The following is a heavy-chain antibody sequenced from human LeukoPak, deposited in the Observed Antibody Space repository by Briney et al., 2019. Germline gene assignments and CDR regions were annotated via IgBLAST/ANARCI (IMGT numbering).Heavy chain of an antibody. D-gene: IGHD1-26*01. V-gene: IGHV4-39*07. J-gene: IGHJ4*02. CDR1: GGSIRSSRYY. CDR2: IYYSGST. CDR3: ARDSAMGATSFDY. Sequence: PSETLSLTCTVSGGSIRSSRYYWGWIRQSPGKGLEWIGSIYYSGSTYYNPSLKSRVTISADTSKNQFSLKLSSVTAADTAVYYSARDSAMGATSFDYWGQGTLVTVSS.